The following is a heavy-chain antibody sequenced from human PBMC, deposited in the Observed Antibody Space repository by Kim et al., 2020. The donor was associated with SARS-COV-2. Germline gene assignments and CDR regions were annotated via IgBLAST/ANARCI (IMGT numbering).Heavy chain of an antibody. V-gene: IGHV3-30*07. Sequence: SVKGRFTISRDNSKNTLYLQMNSLRAEDTAVYYCARDLWYSSGPTYYFDYWGQGTLVTVSS. D-gene: IGHD6-19*01. J-gene: IGHJ4*02. CDR3: ARDLWYSSGPTYYFDY.